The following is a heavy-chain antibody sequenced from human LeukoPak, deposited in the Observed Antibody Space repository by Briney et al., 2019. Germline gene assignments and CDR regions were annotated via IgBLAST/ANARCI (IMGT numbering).Heavy chain of an antibody. Sequence: GGSLRLSCAASGFTFSSYAMSWVRQAPGKGLEWVAVISYDGSNKYYADSVKGRFTISRDNSKNTLYLQMNSLRAEDTAVYYCAREPIPWSGYFRVPYYYGMDVWGQGTTVTVSS. J-gene: IGHJ6*02. CDR1: GFTFSSYA. CDR2: ISYDGSNK. CDR3: AREPIPWSGYFRVPYYYGMDV. V-gene: IGHV3-30-3*01. D-gene: IGHD3-3*01.